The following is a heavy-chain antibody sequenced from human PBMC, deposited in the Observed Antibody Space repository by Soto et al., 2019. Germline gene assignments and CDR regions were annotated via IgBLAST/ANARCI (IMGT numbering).Heavy chain of an antibody. CDR1: GGSFSPYF. D-gene: IGHD7-27*01. CDR3: ASHLRPTNWGGGYFDY. Sequence: PSETLSLTCAVYGGSFSPYFWSWIRQPPGKGLEWIGEINHSGSANYNPSHTRRATLTIDTSKNQESLKLTSVTAADMAVYYCASHLRPTNWGGGYFDYWGQGPLVTVSS. CDR2: INHSGSA. V-gene: IGHV4-34*01. J-gene: IGHJ4*02.